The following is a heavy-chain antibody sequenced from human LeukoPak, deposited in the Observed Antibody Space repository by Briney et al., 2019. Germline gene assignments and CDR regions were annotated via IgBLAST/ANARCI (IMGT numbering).Heavy chain of an antibody. CDR1: GGSIGCGVYY. J-gene: IGHJ4*02. V-gene: IGHV4-31*03. CDR2: IHYSGST. Sequence: SETLPLTCTLSGGSIGCGVYYWSWIRQHPEKGLEWIGNIHYSGSTYYNPSLKSRVTISVDTSKNQFSLKLSSVTAADTAVYYCAREDEGLDYWGQGNPVTVSS. D-gene: IGHD5-24*01. CDR3: AREDEGLDY.